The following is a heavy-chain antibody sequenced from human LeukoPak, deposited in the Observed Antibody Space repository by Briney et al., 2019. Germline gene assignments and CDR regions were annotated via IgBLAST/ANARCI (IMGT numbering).Heavy chain of an antibody. V-gene: IGHV4-4*07. J-gene: IGHJ6*02. CDR3: ARDIYYDFWSGYSGYYYYGMDV. D-gene: IGHD3-3*01. Sequence: SETLSLTCTVSGGSISSYYWSWIRQPAGKGLEWIGRIYTSGSTNYNPSLKSRVTMSADTSKNQFSLKLSSVTAADTAVYYCARDIYYDFWSGYSGYYYYGMDVWGQGTTVTVSS. CDR2: IYTSGST. CDR1: GGSISSYY.